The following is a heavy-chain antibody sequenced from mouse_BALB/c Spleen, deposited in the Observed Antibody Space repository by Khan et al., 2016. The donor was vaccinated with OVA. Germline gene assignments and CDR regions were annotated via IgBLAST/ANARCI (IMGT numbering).Heavy chain of an antibody. D-gene: IGHD1-1*01. Sequence: VQLKESGPGLVKPSQSLSLTCTVTGYSITSGYAWNWIRQFPGNKLEWMGYISYSGVTSYTPSLKSRISITRDTSKNQFFLQLNSVTTEDTATYYCARGNYYGYFIDYWDQGTTLTVSS. CDR1: GYSITSGYA. J-gene: IGHJ2*01. CDR3: ARGNYYGYFIDY. V-gene: IGHV3-2*02. CDR2: ISYSGVT.